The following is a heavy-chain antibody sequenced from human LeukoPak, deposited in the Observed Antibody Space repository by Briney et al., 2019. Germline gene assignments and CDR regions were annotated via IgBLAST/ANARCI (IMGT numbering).Heavy chain of an antibody. CDR3: AKAVRGFGYYYYGMDV. D-gene: IGHD3-10*01. V-gene: IGHV1-24*01. CDR2: CDPEDGET. CDR1: GYSLTELY. J-gene: IGHJ6*02. Sequence: ASVRVSCKVSGYSLTELYMDWVRQAPGKWLEWMGGCDPEDGETIYAQKIQGRVTMTEDTSTDTAYMGLSSLRSEDTAVYYCAKAVRGFGYYYYGMDVWGQGTTVTVSS.